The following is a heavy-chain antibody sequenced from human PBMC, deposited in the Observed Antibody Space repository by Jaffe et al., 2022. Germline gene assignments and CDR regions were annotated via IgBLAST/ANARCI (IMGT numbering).Heavy chain of an antibody. V-gene: IGHV1-69-2*01. J-gene: IGHJ3*02. CDR1: GYTFTEYN. CDR2: IDPEDGAV. CDR3: TTIVWGKTSGRDALDI. Sequence: EVQVIQSGAEVKTPGATVTVSCKVSGYTFTEYNMHWVKEAPGKGLEWMGLIDPEDGAVIYAERFRGRLSISADASSDTSYMELNSLRSEDTAIYYCTTIVWGKTSGRDALDIWGQGTMVAVSS. D-gene: IGHD7-27*01.